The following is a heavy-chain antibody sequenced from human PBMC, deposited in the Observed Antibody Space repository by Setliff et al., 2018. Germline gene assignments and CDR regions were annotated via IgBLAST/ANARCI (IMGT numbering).Heavy chain of an antibody. CDR3: ARGPVDFVVVPAAAVFDF. CDR2: IGDYNGNT. J-gene: IGHJ4*02. V-gene: IGHV1-18*01. D-gene: IGHD2-2*03. Sequence: ASLKVSCKASGYIFTKYGINWVRQAPGQGLEWMGWIGDYNGNTLHAQNFQGRLTVTTDTSTNTAYMELRSLRSDDTAVYYCARGPVDFVVVPAAAVFDFWGQGTLVTVS. CDR1: GYIFTKYG.